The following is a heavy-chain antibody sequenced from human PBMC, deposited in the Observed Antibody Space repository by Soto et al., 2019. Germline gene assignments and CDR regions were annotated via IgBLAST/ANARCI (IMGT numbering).Heavy chain of an antibody. Sequence: QLQLQESGPGLVKPSETLSLTCTVSGGSISSSSYYWGWIRQPPGKGLEWIGSIYYSGSTYYNPSLKSRVATSVDTSKNHFALRLRSVIAADTAVYYCARQGLSVEYYGMDVWGQGTTVTVSS. CDR2: IYYSGST. CDR1: GGSISSSSYY. CDR3: ARQGLSVEYYGMDV. D-gene: IGHD2-15*01. V-gene: IGHV4-39*01. J-gene: IGHJ6*02.